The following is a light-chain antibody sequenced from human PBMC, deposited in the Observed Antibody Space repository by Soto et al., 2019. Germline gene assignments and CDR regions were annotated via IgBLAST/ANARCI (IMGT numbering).Light chain of an antibody. V-gene: IGKV3-15*01. Sequence: EIVMTQSPATLSVSPGERATLSCRASQSVGRNLAWYQQKPGQAPRLLIYGASTRATGIPARCSGSGSGTEVTLTISSLQSEDFAIYSCQQYNHWPPLTFGGGTKVEIK. J-gene: IGKJ4*01. CDR2: GAS. CDR1: QSVGRN. CDR3: QQYNHWPPLT.